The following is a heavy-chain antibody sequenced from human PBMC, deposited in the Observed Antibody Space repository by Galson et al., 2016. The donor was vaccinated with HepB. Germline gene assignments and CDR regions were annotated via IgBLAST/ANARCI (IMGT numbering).Heavy chain of an antibody. CDR3: ARERLDYTSTSGLDY. D-gene: IGHD6-6*01. CDR1: GFPFNTYT. V-gene: IGHV3-21*01. Sequence: SLRLSCAASGFPFNTYTLNWVRQAPGKGLEWLSSITPSSSYIFYADSVKGRFTISRDNAKHSLFLQMTRLRAEDTAVYFCARERLDYTSTSGLDYWGHGTLVTVSS. J-gene: IGHJ4*01. CDR2: ITPSSSYI.